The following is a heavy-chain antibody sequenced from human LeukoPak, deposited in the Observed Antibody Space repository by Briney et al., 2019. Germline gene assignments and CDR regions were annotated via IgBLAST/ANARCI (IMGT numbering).Heavy chain of an antibody. CDR3: ASPQRGSGSYYSDY. V-gene: IGHV1-2*02. CDR2: VNGNTGST. CDR1: GCRFTDYY. D-gene: IGHD3-10*01. J-gene: IGHJ4*02. Sequence: ASVKVSCMASGCRFTDYYMHWVRQAPGQGREGMGWVNGNTGSTLYAQTFQGRVTMSRDASITTAYMEMNGLRSDDTAVYYCASPQRGSGSYYSDYWGQGTLVTVSS.